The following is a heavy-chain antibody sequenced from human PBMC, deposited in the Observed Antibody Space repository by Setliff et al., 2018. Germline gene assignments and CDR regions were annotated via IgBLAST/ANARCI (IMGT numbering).Heavy chain of an antibody. Sequence: ASVKVSCKTFGYSFTTHYIHWVRQAPGQGLEWMGIINPSGGNTKSVENLQGRLTMTRDTSTSTAYMELSSLRSEDTAVYYCARNAITGTTKKYYYYMDVWGQGTTVTVSS. CDR1: GYSFTTHY. CDR2: INPSGGNT. J-gene: IGHJ6*03. CDR3: ARNAITGTTKKYYYYMDV. D-gene: IGHD1-7*01. V-gene: IGHV1-46*04.